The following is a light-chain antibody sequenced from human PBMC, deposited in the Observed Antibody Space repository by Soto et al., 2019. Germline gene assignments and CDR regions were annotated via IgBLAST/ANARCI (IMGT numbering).Light chain of an antibody. CDR1: QSVSTK. J-gene: IGKJ1*01. Sequence: EIVMTQSPATLSVSLGERAPLSCRASQSVSTKLAWYQQKPGQAPRLLIYGASTRATGIPARFSGSGSGTEFTLTISSLQSEDSAVYYCQQYNNWWTFGQGTKVDIK. CDR3: QQYNNWWT. CDR2: GAS. V-gene: IGKV3-15*01.